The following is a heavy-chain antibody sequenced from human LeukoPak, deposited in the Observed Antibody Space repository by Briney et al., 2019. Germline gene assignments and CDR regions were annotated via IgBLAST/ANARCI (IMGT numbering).Heavy chain of an antibody. CDR1: GGSISGYY. D-gene: IGHD5-18*01. Sequence: SETLSLTCTVSGGSISGYYWSWIRQPPGKGLEWIGYIYYSGSTNYNPSLKSRVTISVDTSKNQFSLKLSSVTAADTAVYYCARTPIRDTAIGQEMDFDYWGQGTLVTVSS. CDR3: ARTPIRDTAIGQEMDFDY. V-gene: IGHV4-59*01. CDR2: IYYSGST. J-gene: IGHJ4*02.